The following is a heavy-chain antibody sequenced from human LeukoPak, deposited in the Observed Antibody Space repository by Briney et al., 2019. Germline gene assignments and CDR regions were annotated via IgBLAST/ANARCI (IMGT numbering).Heavy chain of an antibody. D-gene: IGHD6-13*01. CDR2: ITTSSSYI. CDR1: GFTFSTYY. V-gene: IGHV3-21*01. Sequence: RPGGSLRLSCAASGFTFSTYYMNWVRQAPGKGLEWVSSITTSSSYIYYADSVKGRFTISRDNAKNSLYLQMNSLRAEDTAVYYCAREGIAAAGTTYNYYYYYMDVWGKGTTVTVSS. CDR3: AREGIAAAGTTYNYYYYYMDV. J-gene: IGHJ6*03.